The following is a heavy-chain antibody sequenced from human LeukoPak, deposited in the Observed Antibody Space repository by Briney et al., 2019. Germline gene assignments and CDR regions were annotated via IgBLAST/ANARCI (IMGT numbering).Heavy chain of an antibody. CDR1: GFTVSSNY. D-gene: IGHD2-2*01. CDR3: ARSLGFCSSSNCQEYLQH. CDR2: IYRSGST. Sequence: PGGSLRLSCAASGFTVSSNYMSWVRQAPGKGLGWVSVIYRSGSTYYADSVKGRFTISRDNSNNTLYLQMNSLRAEDTAVYYCARSLGFCSSSNCQEYLQHWGQGTPVTVSS. V-gene: IGHV3-53*01. J-gene: IGHJ1*01.